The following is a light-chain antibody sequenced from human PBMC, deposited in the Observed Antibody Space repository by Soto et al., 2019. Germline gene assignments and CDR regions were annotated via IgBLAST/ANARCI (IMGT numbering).Light chain of an antibody. CDR3: SSYTTSSYLV. V-gene: IGLV2-14*01. J-gene: IGLJ2*01. CDR1: SSDIGGHNF. CDR2: EVS. Sequence: QSVLTQPAAVSGSPGQSITISCTGTSSDIGGHNFVSWYQHHPGKAPKLLIYEVSYRASGVSNRFTGSKSANTASLTISGLQAEDEADYSCSSYTTSSYLVFGGGTKLTVL.